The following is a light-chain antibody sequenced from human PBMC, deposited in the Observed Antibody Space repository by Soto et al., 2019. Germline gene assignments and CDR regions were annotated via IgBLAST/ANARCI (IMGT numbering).Light chain of an antibody. Sequence: THSPGTLSLSPGERVTLSCRASHRVSSYLAWYQQKPGQAPRLLIYATSTRATGIPARFSGSGSGTDFTLTISSLEPEDFAVYYCQQRSNWSTFGQGTRLEIK. CDR2: ATS. J-gene: IGKJ5*01. CDR3: QQRSNWST. V-gene: IGKV3-11*01. CDR1: HRVSSY.